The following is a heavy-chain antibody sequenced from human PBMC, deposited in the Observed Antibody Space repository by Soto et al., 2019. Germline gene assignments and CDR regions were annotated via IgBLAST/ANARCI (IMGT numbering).Heavy chain of an antibody. J-gene: IGHJ5*02. D-gene: IGHD3-10*01. CDR2: ISAYNGDA. Sequence: QVQLVQSGAEVKKPGASVKVSCKASAYTFTRYGFVWVRQAPGQGLEYMGWISAYNGDAKYAQDFQGRVTMTIDTTTKTGYMELASLTSDDTAVYYCATGMWLGTLDPCGQGTLVTVSS. CDR1: AYTFTRYG. CDR3: ATGMWLGTLDP. V-gene: IGHV1-18*01.